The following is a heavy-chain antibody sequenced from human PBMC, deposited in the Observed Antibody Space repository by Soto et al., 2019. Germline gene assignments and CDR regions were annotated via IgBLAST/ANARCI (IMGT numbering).Heavy chain of an antibody. CDR1: GGSISNYY. J-gene: IGHJ4*02. V-gene: IGHV4-59*01. Sequence: SETLSLTCIVSGGSISNYYWSWIRQPPGKGLEWIGYIYYRGSTNYNPSLKSRVTISVDTSKNQLSLKLSSVTAADTAVYYCARGGYNGSAVTDYWGQGTLVTVSP. D-gene: IGHD1-20*01. CDR3: ARGGYNGSAVTDY. CDR2: IYYRGST.